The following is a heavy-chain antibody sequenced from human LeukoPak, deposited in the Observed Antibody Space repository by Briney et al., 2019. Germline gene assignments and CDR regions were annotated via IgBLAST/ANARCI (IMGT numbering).Heavy chain of an antibody. CDR3: ARHVTTASAARGFDI. CDR1: GYSSTSYW. Sequence: GESLKISCKGSGYSSTSYWVAWVRQMPGKGLEWMGIIYPRDSDTRYSPSFQGQVTISADKSINPTYLQWSGLKASDTAVYYCARHVTTASAARGFDIWGQGTMVTVSS. V-gene: IGHV5-51*01. D-gene: IGHD1-14*01. CDR2: IYPRDSDT. J-gene: IGHJ3*02.